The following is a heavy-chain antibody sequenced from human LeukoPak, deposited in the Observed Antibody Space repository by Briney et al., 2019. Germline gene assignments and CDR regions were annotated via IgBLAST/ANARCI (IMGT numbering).Heavy chain of an antibody. CDR3: ARGKRITMVRGVRNWFDP. Sequence: SETLSLTCTVSGGSISSYYWSWIRQPAGKGLEWIGRIYTSGSTNYNPSLQSRVAISVDTSKNQFSLKLSSVTAADTAVYYCARGKRITMVRGVRNWFDPWGQGTLVTVSS. J-gene: IGHJ5*02. D-gene: IGHD3-10*01. CDR1: GGSISSYY. CDR2: IYTSGST. V-gene: IGHV4-4*07.